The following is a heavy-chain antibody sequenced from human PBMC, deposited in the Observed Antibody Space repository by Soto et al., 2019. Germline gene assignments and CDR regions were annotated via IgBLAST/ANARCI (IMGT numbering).Heavy chain of an antibody. CDR3: ANLVVTAARESYGMDV. CDR2: INHSGST. J-gene: IGHJ6*02. D-gene: IGHD2-21*02. V-gene: IGHV4-34*01. Sequence: PSETLSLACAVYGGSFSCYYWSWIRQPPGKGREWIGEINHSGSTNYNPSLKSRVTISVDTSKNQFSLKLSSVTAADTAVYYCANLVVTAARESYGMDVWGQGTTVTVSS. CDR1: GGSFSCYY.